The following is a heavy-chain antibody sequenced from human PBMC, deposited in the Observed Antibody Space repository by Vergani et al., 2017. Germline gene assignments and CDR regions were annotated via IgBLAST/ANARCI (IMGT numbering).Heavy chain of an antibody. Sequence: EVQLLESGGGLVKPGGSLRLSCAASGFTFSDYYMSWIRQAPGKGLEWVGRIKSKTDGGTTDYAAPVKGRFTISRDDSKNTLYLQMNSLKTEDTAVYYCTTGTGTHYYGMDVWGQGTTVTVSS. D-gene: IGHD1-7*01. V-gene: IGHV3-15*01. CDR2: IKSKTDGGTT. J-gene: IGHJ6*02. CDR1: GFTFSDYY. CDR3: TTGTGTHYYGMDV.